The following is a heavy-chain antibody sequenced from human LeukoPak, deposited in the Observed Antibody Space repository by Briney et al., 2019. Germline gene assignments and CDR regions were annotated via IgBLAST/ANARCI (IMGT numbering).Heavy chain of an antibody. CDR3: AQTLDGAFDI. J-gene: IGHJ3*02. D-gene: IGHD1-1*01. V-gene: IGHV4-61*02. Sequence: PSETLSLTCTVSGGSISSGSYYWSWIRQPAGKGLEWIGRIYTSGSTNYNPSLKSRVTISVDTSKNQFSLKLSSVTAADTAVYYCAQTLDGAFDIWGQGTMVTVSS. CDR1: GGSISSGSYY. CDR2: IYTSGST.